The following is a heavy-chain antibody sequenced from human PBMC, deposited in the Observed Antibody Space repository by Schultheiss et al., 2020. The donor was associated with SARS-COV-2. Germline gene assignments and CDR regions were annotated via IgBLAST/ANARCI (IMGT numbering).Heavy chain of an antibody. D-gene: IGHD2-15*01. Sequence: ASVKVSCKASGYTFTGYYMHWVRQAPGQGLEWMGWINPNSGGTNYAQKFQGWVTMTRDTSISTAYMELSRLRSDDTAVYYCARGSIVVVVAATRGGMDVWGQGTTVTVSS. J-gene: IGHJ6*02. CDR1: GYTFTGYY. V-gene: IGHV1-2*04. CDR3: ARGSIVVVVAATRGGMDV. CDR2: INPNSGGT.